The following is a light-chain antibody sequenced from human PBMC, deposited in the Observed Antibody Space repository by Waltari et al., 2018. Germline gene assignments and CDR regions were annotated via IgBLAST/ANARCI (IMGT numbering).Light chain of an antibody. CDR3: YSADGTGNHRV. CDR1: PVQKQY. V-gene: IGLV3-10*01. Sequence: SYALTQPPSVSVSPGQTATITCSGDPVQKQYDYWFQQKSGQAPVLVIYDDTKRPSGIPERFSGFSSGTVATLTISGAQVDDEADYYCYSADGTGNHRVFGGGTKLTV. J-gene: IGLJ3*02. CDR2: DDT.